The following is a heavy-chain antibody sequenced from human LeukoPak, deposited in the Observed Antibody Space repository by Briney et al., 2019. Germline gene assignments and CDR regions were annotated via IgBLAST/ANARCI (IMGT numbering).Heavy chain of an antibody. J-gene: IGHJ4*02. CDR3: AREINDFWSCYYGGLLGW. CDR2: IYYSGST. Sequence: PSETLSLTCTVSGGSISSHYWSWIRQPPGKGLEWIGYIYYSGSTNYNPSLKSRVTLSVDTSKNQFSLKLSSVTAADTAVYYCAREINDFWSCYYGGLLGWWGQGTLVTVSS. V-gene: IGHV4-59*11. D-gene: IGHD3-3*01. CDR1: GGSISSHY.